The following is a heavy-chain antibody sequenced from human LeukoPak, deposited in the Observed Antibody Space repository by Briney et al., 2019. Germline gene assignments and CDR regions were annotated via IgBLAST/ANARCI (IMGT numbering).Heavy chain of an antibody. CDR1: GFTFSTYT. D-gene: IGHD6-19*01. CDR2: ITSSSSTI. J-gene: IGHJ4*02. CDR3: ARYKAVAGEEFDY. Sequence: PGGSLRLSCAASGFTFSTYTMNWVRQAPGKGLEWVSYITSSSSTIYYADSVKGRFTISRDNAKSSLYLQMNSLRAEDTALYYCARYKAVAGEEFDYWGQGTLVIVSS. V-gene: IGHV3-48*04.